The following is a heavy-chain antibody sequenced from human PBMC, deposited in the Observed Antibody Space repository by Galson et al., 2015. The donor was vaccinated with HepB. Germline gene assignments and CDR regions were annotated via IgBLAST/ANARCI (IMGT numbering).Heavy chain of an antibody. CDR2: IWYDGSNK. D-gene: IGHD2-2*02. CDR1: GFTFSSDG. Sequence: SLRLSCAASGFTFSSDGMHWVRQAPGKGLEWVAVIWYDGSNKYYADSVKGRFTISRDNSKNTLYLQMNSLRVEDTAVYYCAKEGYCTSSSCYTGSAAFDIWGQGTIVTVSS. CDR3: AKEGYCTSSSCYTGSAAFDI. V-gene: IGHV3-33*06. J-gene: IGHJ3*02.